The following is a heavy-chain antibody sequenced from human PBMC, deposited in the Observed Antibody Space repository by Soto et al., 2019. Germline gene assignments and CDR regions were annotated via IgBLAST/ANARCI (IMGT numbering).Heavy chain of an antibody. CDR1: GFTFSSYA. J-gene: IGHJ4*02. CDR3: VGALQLWPRANFDY. Sequence: GGSLRLSCAASGFTFSSYAMSWVRQAPGKGLEWVSAISGSGGSTYYADSVKGRFTISRDNSKNTLYLQMNSLRAEDTAVYYCVGALQLWPRANFDYWGQGTLVTVSS. V-gene: IGHV3-23*01. CDR2: ISGSGGST. D-gene: IGHD5-18*01.